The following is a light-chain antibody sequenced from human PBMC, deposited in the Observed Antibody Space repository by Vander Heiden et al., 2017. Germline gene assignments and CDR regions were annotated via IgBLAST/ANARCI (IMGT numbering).Light chain of an antibody. CDR3: EHLNNFPLT. CDR2: SAS. J-gene: IGKJ4*01. CDR1: QGISSY. V-gene: IGKV1-9*01. Sequence: DLQLTQSPSFLSASVGDRVTITCRASQGISSYLAWYQPTPGKAPKLLISSASALQSGVPSRFSGSGSGTEFTLTINSLQPEDSATFYCEHLNNFPLTFGGGTKVEI.